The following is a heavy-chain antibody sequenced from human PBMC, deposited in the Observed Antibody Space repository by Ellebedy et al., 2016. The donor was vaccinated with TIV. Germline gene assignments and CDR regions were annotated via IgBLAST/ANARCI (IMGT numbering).Heavy chain of an antibody. Sequence: GESLKISCAASGFTVSSNYMSWVRQAPGKGLEWVSVIYSGGGTYYADSVKGRFTISSDNSKNTLYLQMNSLRAEDTAVYYCASRPNGDYHFLDYWGQGTLVTVSS. CDR2: IYSGGGT. D-gene: IGHD4-17*01. V-gene: IGHV3-66*01. CDR3: ASRPNGDYHFLDY. J-gene: IGHJ4*02. CDR1: GFTVSSNY.